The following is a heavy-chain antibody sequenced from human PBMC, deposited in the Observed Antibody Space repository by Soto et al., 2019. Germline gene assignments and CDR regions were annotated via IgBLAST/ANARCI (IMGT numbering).Heavy chain of an antibody. D-gene: IGHD2-15*01. V-gene: IGHV1-69*02. J-gene: IGHJ4*02. CDR3: ARVWCGGSCHLDY. CDR2: IIPIRGIA. CDR1: GGTFSSYT. Sequence: QVQLVQSGAEVKKPGSSVKVSCKASGGTFSSYTISWVRQAPGQGLEWMGRIIPIRGIANYAQKFQGRVTITADKSTSTAYMELSSLRSEDTAVYYCARVWCGGSCHLDYWGQGTLVTVSS.